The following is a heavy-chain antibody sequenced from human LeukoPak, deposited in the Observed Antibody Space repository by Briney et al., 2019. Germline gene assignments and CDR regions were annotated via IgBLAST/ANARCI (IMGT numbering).Heavy chain of an antibody. J-gene: IGHJ4*02. V-gene: IGHV4-59*01. CDR2: IYYSGTT. Sequence: SETLSLTCAVYGGSFSGYYWSWIRQPPGKGLEWIGYIYYSGTTNYNPSLKSRVTISVDTSKNQFSLKLSSVTAADTAVYYCARGVYIAEAKYGYGGQEPLVTVPS. CDR3: ARGVYIAEAKYGY. CDR1: GGSFSGYY. D-gene: IGHD6-13*01.